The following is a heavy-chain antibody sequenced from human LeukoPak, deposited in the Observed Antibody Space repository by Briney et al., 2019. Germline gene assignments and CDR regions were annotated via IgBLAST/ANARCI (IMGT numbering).Heavy chain of an antibody. CDR3: AKDLVKYSSGWRLDY. Sequence: GGSLRLSCAASGFTFSSYSMNWVRQAPGKGLEWVSYISSSSSTIYYADSVKGRFTISRDNAKNSLYLQMNSLRAEDTAVYYCAKDLVKYSSGWRLDYWGQGTLVTVSS. CDR2: ISSSSSTI. J-gene: IGHJ4*02. V-gene: IGHV3-48*01. D-gene: IGHD6-19*01. CDR1: GFTFSSYS.